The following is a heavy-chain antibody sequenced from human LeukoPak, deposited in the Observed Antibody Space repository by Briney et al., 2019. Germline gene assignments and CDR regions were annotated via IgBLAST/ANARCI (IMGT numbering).Heavy chain of an antibody. J-gene: IGHJ4*02. CDR3: AKGYSSVWSWHFDF. CDR2: ISYDGSNK. CDR1: GFSFSSYA. Sequence: GGSLRLSCAASGFSFSSYAMYWVRQAPGKGLEWVAVISYDGSNKYHVDSAKGRFTISRDNSENTLHLQMTSLRAEDTAVYYCAKGYSSVWSWHFDFWGQGTLVTVSS. V-gene: IGHV3-30*18. D-gene: IGHD3-22*01.